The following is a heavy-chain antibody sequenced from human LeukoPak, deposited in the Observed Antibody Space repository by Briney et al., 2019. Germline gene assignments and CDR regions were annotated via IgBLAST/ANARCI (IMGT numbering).Heavy chain of an antibody. CDR3: ATSIAAAGTWSAYYYGMDV. CDR1: GGSISSYY. CDR2: IYTSGST. D-gene: IGHD6-13*01. V-gene: IGHV4-4*07. Sequence: PSETLSLTCTVSGGSISSYYWSWIRQPAGKGLEWIGRIYTSGSTNYNPSLKSRVTMSVDTSKNQFSLKLSSVTAADTAVYYCATSIAAAGTWSAYYYGMDVWGQGTTVTVSS. J-gene: IGHJ6*02.